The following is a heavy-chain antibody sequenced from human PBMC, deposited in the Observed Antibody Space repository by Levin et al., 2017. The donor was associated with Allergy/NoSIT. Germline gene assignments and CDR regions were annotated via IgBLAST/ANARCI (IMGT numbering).Heavy chain of an antibody. V-gene: IGHV3-9*01. CDR2: ISWNSGSI. CDR1: GFTFDDYA. CDR3: AKDSTSYDYYDSSGYYGELDY. D-gene: IGHD3-22*01. J-gene: IGHJ4*02. Sequence: LSLTCAASGFTFDDYAMHWVRQAPGKGLEWVSGISWNSGSIGYADSVKGRFTISRDNAKNSLYLQMNSLRAEDTALYYCAKDSTSYDYYDSSGYYGELDYWGQGTLVTVSS.